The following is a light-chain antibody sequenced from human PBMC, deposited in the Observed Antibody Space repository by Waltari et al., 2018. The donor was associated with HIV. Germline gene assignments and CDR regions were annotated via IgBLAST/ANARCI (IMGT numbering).Light chain of an antibody. CDR2: EVS. V-gene: IGLV2-14*01. Sequence: QSALTQPASVSGSPGQSITISSTGPTSDVAAYKYVAWYQQHPGKAPKLMIYEVSNRPSGVSNRFSGSKSGNTASLTISGLQAEDEADYFCSSYTSSSTLVFGSGTKVTVL. CDR3: SSYTSSSTLV. CDR1: TSDVAAYKY. J-gene: IGLJ1*01.